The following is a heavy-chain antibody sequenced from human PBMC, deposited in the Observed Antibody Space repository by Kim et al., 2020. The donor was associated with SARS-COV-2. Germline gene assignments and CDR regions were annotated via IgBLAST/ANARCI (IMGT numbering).Heavy chain of an antibody. D-gene: IGHD3-16*01. CDR3: AGAGLTAVFGY. Sequence: GGSLRLSCAASGFTFSNYWMSWVRQAPRKGLEWVANIKPDGSERYYVDSVKGRFTISRDNAKNSVYLQMNSLRAEDTAVYYCAGAGLTAVFGYWGQGTQV. J-gene: IGHJ4*02. CDR1: GFTFSNYW. V-gene: IGHV3-7*01. CDR2: IKPDGSER.